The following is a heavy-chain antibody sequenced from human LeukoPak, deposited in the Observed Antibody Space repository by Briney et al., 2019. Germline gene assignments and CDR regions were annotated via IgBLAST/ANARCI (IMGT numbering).Heavy chain of an antibody. Sequence: PGGSLRLSCAASGFTVSSNYMSWVRQAPGKGLEWVSVIYSGGSTYYADSVKGRFTISRDNSKNTLYLQMNSLRAEDTAVYYCARQRKGDWFDPWGQGTLVTVSS. CDR1: GFTVSSNY. V-gene: IGHV3-53*01. D-gene: IGHD3-16*01. CDR2: IYSGGST. CDR3: ARQRKGDWFDP. J-gene: IGHJ5*02.